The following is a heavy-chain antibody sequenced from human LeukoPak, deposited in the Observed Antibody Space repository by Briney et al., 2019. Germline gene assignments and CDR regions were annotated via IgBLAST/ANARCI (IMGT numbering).Heavy chain of an antibody. CDR2: ISGSGGST. V-gene: IGHV3-23*01. CDR3: AKVPGVVPAP. J-gene: IGHJ4*02. D-gene: IGHD2-2*01. Sequence: QPGGSLRLSCAASGFAFSSYAMSWVRQAPGKGLEWVSAISGSGGSTYYAASVKGRFTISRDNSKNTLYLQMNSLRAEDPAVYYCAKVPGVVPAPWGQGTLVTVSS. CDR1: GFAFSSYA.